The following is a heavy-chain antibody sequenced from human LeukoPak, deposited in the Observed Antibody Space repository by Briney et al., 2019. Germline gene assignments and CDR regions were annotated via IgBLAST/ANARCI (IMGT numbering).Heavy chain of an antibody. J-gene: IGHJ3*02. D-gene: IGHD3-9*01. CDR3: ARVILTAYHHDAFDI. CDR2: IYYSGST. V-gene: IGHV4-59*01. CDR1: GSSISSYY. Sequence: SETLSLTCTVSGSSISSYYWSWIRQPPGKGLEWIGYIYYSGSTNYNPSLKSRVTISVDTSKNQFSLKLSSVTAADTAVYYCARVILTAYHHDAFDIWGQGTMVTVSS.